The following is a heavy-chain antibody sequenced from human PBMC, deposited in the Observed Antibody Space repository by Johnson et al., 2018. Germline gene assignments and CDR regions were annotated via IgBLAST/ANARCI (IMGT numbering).Heavy chain of an antibody. Sequence: VQLQESGGGLVQPGGSLKLSCAASGFTFSGSAMHWVRQASGKGLEWVGRIRSKANNYATAYAASGKGRFTVSRDDSKNTAYLQMNSLKTEDTAVYHCTSDPDLSSGGGDDAFDIWGQGTMVTVSS. D-gene: IGHD2-15*01. CDR3: TSDPDLSSGGGDDAFDI. J-gene: IGHJ3*02. CDR1: GFTFSGSA. CDR2: IRSKANNYAT. V-gene: IGHV3-73*02.